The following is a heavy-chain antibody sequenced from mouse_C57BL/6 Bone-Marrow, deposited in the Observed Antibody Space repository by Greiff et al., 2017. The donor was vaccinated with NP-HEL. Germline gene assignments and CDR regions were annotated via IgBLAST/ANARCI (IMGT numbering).Heavy chain of an antibody. V-gene: IGHV14-3*01. D-gene: IGHD2-4*01. J-gene: IGHJ2*01. CDR1: GFNIKNTY. CDR3: VRATGYDYDEYYFDS. CDR2: IDPANGNT. Sequence: VQLKQSVAELVRPGASVKLSCTASGFNIKNTYMHWVKQRPEQGLEWIGRIDPANGNTKYAPKFQGKATITADTSSNPAYLQLSSLTSADTAIYYCVRATGYDYDEYYFDSWGPGTTLTVSS.